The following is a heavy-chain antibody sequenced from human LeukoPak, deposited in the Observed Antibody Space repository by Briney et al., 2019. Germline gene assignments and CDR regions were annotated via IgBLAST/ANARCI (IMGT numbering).Heavy chain of an antibody. V-gene: IGHV3-30*18. CDR3: AKDRAAARGYFDY. CDR2: ISYDGSNK. CDR1: GFTFSSYG. Sequence: GGSLRLSCAASGFTFSSYGMHWVRQAPGKGLEWVAVISYDGSNKYYADSVKGRFTISRDNSKNTLYLQMNSLRAEDTAVYYCAKDRAAARGYFDYWGQVTLVTVSS. J-gene: IGHJ4*02. D-gene: IGHD6-13*01.